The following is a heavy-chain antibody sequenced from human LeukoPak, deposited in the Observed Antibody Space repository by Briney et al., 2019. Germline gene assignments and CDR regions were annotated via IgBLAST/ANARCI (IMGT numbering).Heavy chain of an antibody. Sequence: GGSLRLSCAASGFTFSSYAMSWVRQAPGRGPEWVAVISFDGDNKYYADSVKGRFTISRDNSKNMLYLQMNSLRAEDTALYYCARSKYSSLYYGMDVWGQGTTVTVSS. V-gene: IGHV3-30-3*01. CDR3: ARSKYSSLYYGMDV. J-gene: IGHJ6*02. CDR1: GFTFSSYA. CDR2: ISFDGDNK. D-gene: IGHD6-13*01.